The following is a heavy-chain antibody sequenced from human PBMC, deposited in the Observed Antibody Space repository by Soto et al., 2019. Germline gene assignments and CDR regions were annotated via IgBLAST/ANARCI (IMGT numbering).Heavy chain of an antibody. CDR2: IDPGDSVT. CDR1: GYSLTNIW. V-gene: IGHV5-51*01. CDR3: ARLHSSSGYGWRRFSGCFDP. D-gene: IGHD6-13*01. J-gene: IGHJ5*02. Sequence: PLESLKISCKGSGYSLTNIWIHWVRQMPGKGREWMRRIDPGDSVTTYSPSFQGQVTISADKSISTAYLQGSSLKASYTAMYYCARLHSSSGYGWRRFSGCFDPWGQGTLVTVSS.